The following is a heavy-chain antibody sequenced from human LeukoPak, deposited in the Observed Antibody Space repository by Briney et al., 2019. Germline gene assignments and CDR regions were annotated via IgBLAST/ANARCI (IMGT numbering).Heavy chain of an antibody. D-gene: IGHD3-10*01. CDR1: GFTFSDYY. V-gene: IGHV3-11*05. CDR2: IRSSSSYT. Sequence: PGGCLRLSCAASGFTFSDYYMSWIRPAPGKGLEWGSYIRSSSSYTNYEDSVKGRFTISRDNAKNSLYLQMNSLRAEDTAVYYCARVPRITMVRGVIMAYYFDYWGQGTLVTVSS. CDR3: ARVPRITMVRGVIMAYYFDY. J-gene: IGHJ4*02.